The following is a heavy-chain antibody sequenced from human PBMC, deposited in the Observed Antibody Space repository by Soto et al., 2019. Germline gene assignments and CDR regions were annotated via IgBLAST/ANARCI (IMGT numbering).Heavy chain of an antibody. CDR2: FYPTGKT. CDR3: ARCGLDYGMDV. V-gene: IGHV4-4*07. CDR1: GGSISSYY. Sequence: PSETLSLTCTVSGGSISSYYWCWTRQPAGKGLEWIGRFYPTGKTNYNPSLQSRLTVSADTSRNQSSLNLTSVTAADTAVYYCARCGLDYGMDVWGQGTTVTVSS. J-gene: IGHJ6*02. D-gene: IGHD3-16*01.